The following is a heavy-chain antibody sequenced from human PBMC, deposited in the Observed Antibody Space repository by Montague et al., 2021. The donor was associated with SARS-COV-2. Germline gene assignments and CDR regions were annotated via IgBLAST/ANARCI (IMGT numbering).Heavy chain of an antibody. D-gene: IGHD3-3*01. V-gene: IGHV4-34*01. CDR1: GGSFSGYY. CDR2: INDSGST. CDR3: ARGRAARSITIVVVVNPAMQYYYYGDV. J-gene: IGHJ6*03. Sequence: SETLSLTCAVYGGSFSGYYCSWIRQPPGKGLEWIGEINDSGSTYYNPSLKSRVTISVYTSKNQFSLKLSSVTAADTAVYYCARGRAARSITIVVVVNPAMQYYYYGDVWGKGATVTVSS.